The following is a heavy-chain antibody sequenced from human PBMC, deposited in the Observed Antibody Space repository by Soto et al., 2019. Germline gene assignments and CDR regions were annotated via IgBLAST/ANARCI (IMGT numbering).Heavy chain of an antibody. CDR3: ARGDSNSWSDY. CDR1: GFTFRSYA. V-gene: IGHV3-30*01. Sequence: QVQRVESGGGVVQPGRSLRLSCAASGFTFRSYAMDWVRQPPGKGLEWVAVISYDGTNRYYADSVKGRFTISRDNSKNTVSLQMNSLRAEDTAVYYCARGDSNSWSDYWGQGTLVTVSS. CDR2: ISYDGTNR. J-gene: IGHJ4*02. D-gene: IGHD6-13*01.